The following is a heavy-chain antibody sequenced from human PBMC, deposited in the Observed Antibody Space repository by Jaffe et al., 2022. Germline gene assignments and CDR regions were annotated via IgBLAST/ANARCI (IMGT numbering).Heavy chain of an antibody. D-gene: IGHD2-15*01. J-gene: IGHJ4*02. V-gene: IGHV3-9*01. CDR2: ISWNSGSI. Sequence: EVQLVESGGGLVQPGRSLRLSCAASGFTFDDYAMHWVRQAPGKGLEWVSGISWNSGSIGYADSVKGRFTISRDNAKNSLYLQMNSLRAEDTALYYCAKGSGGRPSYYFDYWGQGTLVTVSS. CDR1: GFTFDDYA. CDR3: AKGSGGRPSYYFDY.